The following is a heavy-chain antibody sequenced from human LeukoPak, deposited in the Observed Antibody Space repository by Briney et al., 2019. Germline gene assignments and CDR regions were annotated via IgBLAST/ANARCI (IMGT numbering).Heavy chain of an antibody. D-gene: IGHD3-10*01. CDR1: GFIFNSYG. V-gene: IGHV3-33*01. CDR2: TWYDGNKR. J-gene: IGHJ4*02. CDR3: ARDRGHNNSRSILDY. Sequence: PGKSLRLSCAASGFIFNSYGMHWVRQAPGEGLEWVAVTWYDGNKRYHAESVKGRFTISRDNSKNTLYLQVNSLRVEDTAVYYCARDRGHNNSRSILDYWGQGTLVTVSS.